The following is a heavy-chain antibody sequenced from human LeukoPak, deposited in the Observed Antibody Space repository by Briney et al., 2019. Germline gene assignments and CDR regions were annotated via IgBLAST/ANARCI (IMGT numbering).Heavy chain of an antibody. CDR2: ISGSGGST. CDR1: GFTFSSYA. Sequence: GGPLRLSCAASGFTFSSYAMSWVRQAPGKGLEWVSAISGSGGSTYYADSVKGRFTISRDNSKNTLYLQMNSLRAEDTAVYYCANFYGSGSYYNSLDAFDIWGQGTMVTVSS. CDR3: ANFYGSGSYYNSLDAFDI. J-gene: IGHJ3*02. V-gene: IGHV3-23*01. D-gene: IGHD3-10*01.